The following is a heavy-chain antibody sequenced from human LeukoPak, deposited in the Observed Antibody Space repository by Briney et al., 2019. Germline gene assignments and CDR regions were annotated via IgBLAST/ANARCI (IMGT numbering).Heavy chain of an antibody. J-gene: IGHJ4*02. D-gene: IGHD5-12*01. CDR2: IIPILCTA. CDR1: GGTFSSYA. CDR3: AREGYSGYGDFDY. Sequence: SVKVSCKASGGTFSSYAISWGRQAPGQGLEGMGGIIPILCTANYAQKFQGRVKITAEESTRTAYMELSRLRSEDTAVYYWAREGYSGYGDFDYWGQGTLVTVSS. V-gene: IGHV1-69*01.